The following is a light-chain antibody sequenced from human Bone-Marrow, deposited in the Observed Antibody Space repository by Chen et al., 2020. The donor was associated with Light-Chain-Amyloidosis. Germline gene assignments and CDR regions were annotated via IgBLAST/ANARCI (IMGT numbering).Light chain of an antibody. J-gene: IGLJ2*01. V-gene: IGLV3-25*03. CDR2: RDT. CDR3: QSADSSGTYEVI. CDR1: DLPTKY. Sequence: SYELTQPPSVSVSPGQTARITCSGDDLPTKYAYWYQQKPGQAPVLVIHRDTERPSGSSERFSGSRSGTTATLTISGVQAEDEADDHCQSADSSGTYEVIFGGGTKLTVL.